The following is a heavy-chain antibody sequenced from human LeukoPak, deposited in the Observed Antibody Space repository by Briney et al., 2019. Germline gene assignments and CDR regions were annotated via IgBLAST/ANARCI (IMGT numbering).Heavy chain of an antibody. CDR1: GFTFSSYG. CDR2: IWYDGSNK. V-gene: IGHV3-33*01. J-gene: IGHJ4*02. Sequence: PGRSLRLSCAASGFTFSSYGMHWVRQAPGKGLEWVAVIWYDGSNKYYADSVKGRFTISRDNSKNTLYLQMNSLRAEDTAVYYCARDQAESSGFDYWGQGTLVTASS. D-gene: IGHD6-6*01. CDR3: ARDQAESSGFDY.